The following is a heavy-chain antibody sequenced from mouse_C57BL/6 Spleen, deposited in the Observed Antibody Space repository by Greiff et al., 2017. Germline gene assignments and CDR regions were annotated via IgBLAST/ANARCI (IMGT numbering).Heavy chain of an antibody. D-gene: IGHD1-1*01. Sequence: QVHVKQPGAELVRPGSSVKLSCKASGYTFTSYWMHWVKQRPIQGLEWIGNIDPSDSETHYNQKFKDKATLTVDKSSSTAYMQLSSLTSEDSAVYYCARKYYYGSSLYWYFDVWGTGTTVTVSS. J-gene: IGHJ1*03. CDR3: ARKYYYGSSLYWYFDV. V-gene: IGHV1-52*01. CDR2: IDPSDSET. CDR1: GYTFTSYW.